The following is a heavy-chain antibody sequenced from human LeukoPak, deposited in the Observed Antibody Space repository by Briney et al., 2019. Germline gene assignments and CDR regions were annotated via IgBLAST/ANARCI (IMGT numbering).Heavy chain of an antibody. CDR1: GYTFTGYY. J-gene: IGHJ4*02. D-gene: IGHD5-24*01. CDR2: INPNSDGT. Sequence: ASVKVSCKASGYTFTGYYMHWVRQAPGQGLEWMGWINPNSDGTNYAQKFQGRVTMTRDTSISTAYMELSRLRSDDTAVYYCARDPGGYKLDYWGQGTLVTVSS. CDR3: ARDPGGYKLDY. V-gene: IGHV1-2*02.